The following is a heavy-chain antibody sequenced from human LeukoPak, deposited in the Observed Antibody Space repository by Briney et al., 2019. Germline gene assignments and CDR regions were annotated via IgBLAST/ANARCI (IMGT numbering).Heavy chain of an antibody. Sequence: SETLSLTCTVSGGSISSSSYYWGWIRQPPGKGLEWIGSIYYSGSTYYNPSLKSRVTISVDTSKNQFSLKLSSVTAADTAVYYCARGGSGYYWDYYYMDVWGKGTTVTVSS. CDR1: GGSISSSSYY. CDR3: ARGGSGYYWDYYYMDV. CDR2: IYYSGST. V-gene: IGHV4-39*07. J-gene: IGHJ6*03. D-gene: IGHD3-22*01.